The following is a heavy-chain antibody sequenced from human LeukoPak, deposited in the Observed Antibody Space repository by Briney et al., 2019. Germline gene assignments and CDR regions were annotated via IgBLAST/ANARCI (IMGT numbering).Heavy chain of an antibody. CDR3: VRGGYDSVVD. Sequence: PGGSLRLSCAASGFTFSSYEMNWVRQAPGKGLVWVSRINRDGSSTSYADSVKGRFTISRDNAKNTLYLQMNSLRVEDTAVYYCVRGGYDSVVDWGQGTRVTVSS. CDR2: INRDGSST. D-gene: IGHD5-12*01. CDR1: GFTFSSYE. V-gene: IGHV3-74*01. J-gene: IGHJ1*01.